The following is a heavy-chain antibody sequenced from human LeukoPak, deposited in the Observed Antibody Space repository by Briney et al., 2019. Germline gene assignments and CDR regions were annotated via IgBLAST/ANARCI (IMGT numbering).Heavy chain of an antibody. CDR2: INYSGST. V-gene: IGHV4-39*01. Sequence: SETLSLTCTVSGGSISSSSYYWGWIRQPPGKGLEWIGSINYSGSTYYNASLKSRVTISVDTSKNQFSLKLSSVTAADTAVYYCARHGDYYDSSGYYYGYFQHWGQGTLVTVSS. CDR3: ARHGDYYDSSGYYYGYFQH. J-gene: IGHJ1*01. D-gene: IGHD3-22*01. CDR1: GGSISSSSYY.